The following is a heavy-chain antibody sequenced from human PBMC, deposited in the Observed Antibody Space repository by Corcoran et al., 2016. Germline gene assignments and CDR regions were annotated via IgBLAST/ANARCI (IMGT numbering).Heavy chain of an antibody. D-gene: IGHD6-13*01. J-gene: IGHJ6*02. V-gene: IGHV1-46*01. CDR3: ARDRYVAAAGTRYYYGMDV. CDR1: GYTFTSYY. Sequence: QVQLVQSGAEVKKPGASVKVSCKASGYTFTSYYMHWVRQAPGQGLEWMGIINPSGGSTSYAQKFQGRVTMTRDTSTSTVYMELSSLRSEDTAVDYCARDRYVAAAGTRYYYGMDVWGQGTTVTVSS. CDR2: INPSGGST.